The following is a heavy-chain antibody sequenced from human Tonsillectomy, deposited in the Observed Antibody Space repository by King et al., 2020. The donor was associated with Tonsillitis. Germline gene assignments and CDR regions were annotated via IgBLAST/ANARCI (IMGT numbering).Heavy chain of an antibody. D-gene: IGHD6-13*01. V-gene: IGHV4-59*08. CDR3: ARHGRNWSRYFDL. CDR2: IYYTWST. Sequence: QLQESGPGLVKTSETLSLTCTVSGGSINPYYWSWIRQPPGKGLEWIGYIYYTWSTNYNPSLQSRVTMSVDTSKNQFSLKLSSVTAADTAVYYCARHGRNWSRYFDLWGRGTLVTVSS. J-gene: IGHJ2*01. CDR1: GGSINPYY.